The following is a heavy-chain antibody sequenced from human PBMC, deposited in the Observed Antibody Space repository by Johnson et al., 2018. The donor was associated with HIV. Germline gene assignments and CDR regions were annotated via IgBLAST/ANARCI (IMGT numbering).Heavy chain of an antibody. Sequence: VQLVESGGGLAQPGGSLRLSCAASGFTFSNAWMSWVRQAPGKGLEWVANIRIDGGETYYAESVKGRFTISRDNSKNTLYLQMNSLKTEDTAVYYCTPDGYNLGGAFDIWGQGTMVTVSS. V-gene: IGHV3-7*03. CDR1: GFTFSNAW. D-gene: IGHD5-24*01. CDR2: IRIDGGET. CDR3: TPDGYNLGGAFDI. J-gene: IGHJ3*02.